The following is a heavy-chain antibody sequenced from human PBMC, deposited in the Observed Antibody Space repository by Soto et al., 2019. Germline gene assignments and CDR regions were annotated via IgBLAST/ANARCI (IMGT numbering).Heavy chain of an antibody. CDR3: AKDVSSGYYPARFEAFDI. Sequence: PGGSLRLSCAASGVTFSSYAMSWVRQAPGKGLEWVSAISGSGGSTYYADSVKGRFTISRDNSKNTLYLQMNSLRAEDTAVYYCAKDVSSGYYPARFEAFDIWGQGTMVTVSS. J-gene: IGHJ3*02. D-gene: IGHD3-22*01. CDR1: GVTFSSYA. V-gene: IGHV3-23*01. CDR2: ISGSGGST.